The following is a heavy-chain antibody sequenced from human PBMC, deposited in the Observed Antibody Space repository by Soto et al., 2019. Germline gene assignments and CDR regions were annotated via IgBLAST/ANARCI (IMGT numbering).Heavy chain of an antibody. Sequence: EVQLLESGGGLVQPGGSLRLSCAASGFTFSTYALGWVRRAPGKGLEWVSTISGSGGDTYYADFVKGRFTISRDNSKNTLYLQIDSLRAEDTAIYYCAKSDPSGSFNDFWGQGTLVTVSS. V-gene: IGHV3-23*01. J-gene: IGHJ4*02. D-gene: IGHD6-19*01. CDR2: ISGSGGDT. CDR1: GFTFSTYA. CDR3: AKSDPSGSFNDF.